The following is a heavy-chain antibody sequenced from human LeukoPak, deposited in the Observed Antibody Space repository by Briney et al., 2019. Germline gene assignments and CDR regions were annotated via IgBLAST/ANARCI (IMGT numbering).Heavy chain of an antibody. CDR1: GYTFTGYY. J-gene: IGHJ3*02. V-gene: IGHV1-2*02. D-gene: IGHD1-26*01. CDR3: ARERPTGATLDAFDI. Sequence: ASVKVSCKASGYTFTGYYMHWVRQAPGQGLEWTGWINPNSGGTNYAQKFQGRVTMTRDTSISTAYMELSRLRSDDTAVYYCARERPTGATLDAFDIWGQGTMVTVSS. CDR2: INPNSGGT.